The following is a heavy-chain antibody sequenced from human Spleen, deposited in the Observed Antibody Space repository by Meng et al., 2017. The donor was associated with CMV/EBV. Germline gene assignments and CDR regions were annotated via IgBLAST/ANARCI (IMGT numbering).Heavy chain of an antibody. CDR3: ARGSFRHFDWLPFDY. CDR1: GFTFSSYE. V-gene: IGHV3-21*05. CDR2: ISSSGSYI. Sequence: GGSLRLSCTASGFTFSSYEMNWVRQAPGKGLEWVSYISSSGSYISYADSVKGRFTISRDNARNSLYLQMNSLRAEDTAVYYCARGSFRHFDWLPFDYWGQGTLVTVSS. D-gene: IGHD3-9*01. J-gene: IGHJ4*02.